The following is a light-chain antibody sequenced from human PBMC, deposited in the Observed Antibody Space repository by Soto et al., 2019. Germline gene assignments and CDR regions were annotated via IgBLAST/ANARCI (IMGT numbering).Light chain of an antibody. Sequence: AIRMTQSQSSFSASTGDRVTITCRAIQVLSSSLAWYQKKPGKAPKLLIYAASTLQSGVTSRFSVSGSGTDFTLNISGLQSEYFANDECQQYYSYPYTFGHGIKLESK. CDR3: QQYYSYPYT. V-gene: IGKV1-8*01. J-gene: IGKJ2*01. CDR2: AAS. CDR1: QVLSSS.